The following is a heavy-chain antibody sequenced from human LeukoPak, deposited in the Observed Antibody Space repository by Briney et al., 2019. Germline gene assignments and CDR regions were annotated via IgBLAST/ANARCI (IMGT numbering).Heavy chain of an antibody. CDR1: GFTFSSYA. V-gene: IGHV3-64*01. CDR2: ISSNGGST. Sequence: GGSLRLSCAASGFTFSSYAMHWVRQAPGKGLEYVSAISSNGGSTYYANSVKGRFTISRDNSKNTLYLQMGSLRAEDMAVYYCAREDIDYWAREPWSPSPQ. J-gene: IGHJ4*02. CDR3: AREDIDY.